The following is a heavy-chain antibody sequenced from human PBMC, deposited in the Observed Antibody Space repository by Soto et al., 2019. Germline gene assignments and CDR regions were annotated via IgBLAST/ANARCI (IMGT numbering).Heavy chain of an antibody. CDR3: ARDGGYGAGSYLDY. CDR2: ISAFNGNT. D-gene: IGHD3-10*01. J-gene: IGHJ4*02. CDR1: NYMFGSYG. V-gene: IGHV1-18*04. Sequence: QVQLVQSGAEVKRPGASVKVSCKASNYMFGSYGITWVRQAPGQGPEWMGWISAFNGNTKYPQNLQDRVTMTTDTSTATAYMELRALRSDDSAMYFCARDGGYGAGSYLDYWGQGTLVTVSS.